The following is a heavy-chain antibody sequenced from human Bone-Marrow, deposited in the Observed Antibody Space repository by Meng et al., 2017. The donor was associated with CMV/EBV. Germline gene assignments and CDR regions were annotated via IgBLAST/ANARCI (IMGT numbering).Heavy chain of an antibody. J-gene: IGHJ4*02. V-gene: IGHV2-26*01. Sequence: SGPTLVKPTQTLTLTCTVSGFSLSNARMGVSWIRQPPGKALEWLAHIFSNDEKSYSTSLKSRLTISKDTSKSQVVLTMTNMDPVDTATYYCARIQRAYYDFWSGYYTGAAPYFDYWGQGTLVTVSS. CDR2: IFSNDEK. CDR3: ARIQRAYYDFWSGYYTGAAPYFDY. D-gene: IGHD3-3*01. CDR1: GFSLSNARMG.